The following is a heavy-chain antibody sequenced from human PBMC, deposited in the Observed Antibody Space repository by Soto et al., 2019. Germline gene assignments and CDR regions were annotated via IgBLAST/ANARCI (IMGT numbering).Heavy chain of an antibody. CDR3: AHRPRGYAYYFDY. CDR1: GFSLSTRGVA. J-gene: IGHJ4*02. V-gene: IGHV2-5*02. CDR2: SYWDEDK. Sequence: QITLKESGPTLVKPTQTLTLTCTFSGFSLSTRGVAVGWFRQPPGKALEWLALSYWDEDKWYSPSLKSRLTITDDTSTNQVVLTMTNMAPVDTATDDCAHRPRGYAYYFDYWGQGTLVTVSS. D-gene: IGHD5-12*01.